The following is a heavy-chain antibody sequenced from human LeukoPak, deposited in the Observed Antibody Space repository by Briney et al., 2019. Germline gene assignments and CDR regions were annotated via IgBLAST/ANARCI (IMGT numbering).Heavy chain of an antibody. D-gene: IGHD3-22*01. J-gene: IGHJ4*02. Sequence: GGSLRLSCAASGFTFSSYGMSWVRQAPGKGLEWVSVISGPGGTTYYADSVKGRFTISRDNSKNTLYLQMNSLRAEDTAVYYCARDRNYYDSSGYYLDYWGQGTLVTVSS. V-gene: IGHV3-23*01. CDR1: GFTFSSYG. CDR3: ARDRNYYDSSGYYLDY. CDR2: ISGPGGTT.